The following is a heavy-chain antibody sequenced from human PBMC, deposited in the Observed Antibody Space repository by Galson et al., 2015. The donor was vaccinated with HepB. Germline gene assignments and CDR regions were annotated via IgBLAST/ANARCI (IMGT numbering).Heavy chain of an antibody. V-gene: IGHV3-20*04. CDR1: GFTFDDYG. D-gene: IGHD2-2*01. CDR2: INWNGGST. J-gene: IGHJ6*02. CDR3: AREKVSRPANYGMDV. Sequence: SLRLSCAASGFTFDDYGMSWVRQAPGKGLEWVSAINWNGGSTSYADSVKGRFAISRDNAKNSLYLEMNSLRAEDTALYYCAREKVSRPANYGMDVWGQGTTVTVSS.